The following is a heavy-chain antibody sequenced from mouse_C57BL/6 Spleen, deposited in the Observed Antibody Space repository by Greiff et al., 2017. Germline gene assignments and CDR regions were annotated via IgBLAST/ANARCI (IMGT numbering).Heavy chain of an antibody. CDR2: ISDGGSYT. V-gene: IGHV5-4*03. Sequence: EVNVVESGGGLVKPGGSLKLSCAASGFTFSSYAMSWVRQTPEKRLEWVATISDGGSYTYYPDNVKGRFTISRDNAKNNLYLQMSHLKSEDTAMYYCARSDTTVSYWGQGTTLTVSS. J-gene: IGHJ2*01. CDR1: GFTFSSYA. CDR3: ARSDTTVSY. D-gene: IGHD1-1*01.